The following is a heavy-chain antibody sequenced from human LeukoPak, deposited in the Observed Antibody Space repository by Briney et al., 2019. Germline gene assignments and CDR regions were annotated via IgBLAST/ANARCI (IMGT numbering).Heavy chain of an antibody. CDR1: GYTLTELS. CDR2: FDPEDGET. D-gene: IGHD6-19*01. V-gene: IGHV1-24*01. Sequence: GASVKVSCKVSGYTLTELSMHWVRQAPGKGLEWMGGFDPEDGETIYAQKFQGRVTMTEDTSTDTAYMELSSLRSEDTAVYYCATAHQWLPDRKYYYYMDVWGKGTTVTVSS. J-gene: IGHJ6*03. CDR3: ATAHQWLPDRKYYYYMDV.